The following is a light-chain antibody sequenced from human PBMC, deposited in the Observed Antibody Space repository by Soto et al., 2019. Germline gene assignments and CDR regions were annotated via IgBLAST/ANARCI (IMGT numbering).Light chain of an antibody. CDR2: DAS. Sequence: EIVLTQSPATLSLSPGERATLSCRASQSVSSYLAWYQQKPGQAPRLLIYDASNRATGIPARLSGSGSGTDFTLTISSREPEDFAVYYCQQRSNWPPYTFGQGTKLEI. V-gene: IGKV3-11*01. CDR3: QQRSNWPPYT. J-gene: IGKJ2*01. CDR1: QSVSSY.